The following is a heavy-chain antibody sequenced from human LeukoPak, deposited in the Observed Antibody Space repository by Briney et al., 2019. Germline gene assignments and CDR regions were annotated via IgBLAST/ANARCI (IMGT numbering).Heavy chain of an antibody. Sequence: GGSLRLSCAASGFIFSTYGMHWVRQAPGKGLEWVAVIWYDGSNKYYADSVKGRFTISRDNSRNTLYLRMNSLRADDTAVYYCARGGIGSGSYQYYFDYWGQGTLVTVSS. CDR3: ARGGIGSGSYQYYFDY. D-gene: IGHD3-10*01. CDR2: IWYDGSNK. V-gene: IGHV3-33*01. J-gene: IGHJ4*02. CDR1: GFIFSTYG.